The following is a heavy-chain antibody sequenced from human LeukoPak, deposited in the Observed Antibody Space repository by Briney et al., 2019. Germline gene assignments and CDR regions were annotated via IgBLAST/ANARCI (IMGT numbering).Heavy chain of an antibody. Sequence: ASVKVPCKASGYTFTSYGISWVRQAPGQGLELMGWISAYNGNTNYAQKPQGRVTMTTDTSTSTAYMELRSLRSDDTTVYYCARVDWNYASRMLSYWGQGTLVTVSS. CDR3: ARVDWNYASRMLSY. D-gene: IGHD1-7*01. J-gene: IGHJ4*02. CDR2: ISAYNGNT. CDR1: GYTFTSYG. V-gene: IGHV1-18*01.